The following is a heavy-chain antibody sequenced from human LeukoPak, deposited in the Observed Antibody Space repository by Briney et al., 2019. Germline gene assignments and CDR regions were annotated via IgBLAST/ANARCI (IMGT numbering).Heavy chain of an antibody. CDR1: GFTFSSYS. J-gene: IGHJ6*02. CDR3: ARDVGEWFGEFGYYYHGMDV. CDR2: ISSSSSYI. D-gene: IGHD3-10*01. V-gene: IGHV3-21*01. Sequence: GGSLRLSCAASGFTFSSYSMNWVRQAPGKGLEWVSSISSSSSYIYYADSVKGRFTISRDNAKNSLYLQMNSLRAEDTAVYYCARDVGEWFGEFGYYYHGMDVWGQGTTVTVSS.